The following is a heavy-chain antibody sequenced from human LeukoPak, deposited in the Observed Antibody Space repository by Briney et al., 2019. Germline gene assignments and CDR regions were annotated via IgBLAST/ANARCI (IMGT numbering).Heavy chain of an antibody. CDR1: GGTFSSYA. Sequence: ASVEVSCKASGGTFSSYAISWLRQAPGQGLEWMGRIIPIFGTANYAQKFQGRVTITTDESTSTAYMELSCLRSEDTAVYYCARATVSGWSFDYWGQGTLVTVSS. CDR2: IIPIFGTA. D-gene: IGHD6-19*01. J-gene: IGHJ4*02. CDR3: ARATVSGWSFDY. V-gene: IGHV1-69*05.